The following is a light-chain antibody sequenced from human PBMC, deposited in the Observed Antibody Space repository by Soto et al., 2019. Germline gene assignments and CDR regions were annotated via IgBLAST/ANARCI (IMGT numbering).Light chain of an antibody. CDR1: QGISSY. Sequence: MQLTQSPSSLSASVGDRVTITCRASQGISSYLAWYQQKPGKAPKLLIYDASALPRGVPSRFSGSGSGTKFTLTIASLQPDDFATYYCQQYETFSGTFGPGTKVDIK. CDR2: DAS. CDR3: QQYETFSGT. J-gene: IGKJ1*01. V-gene: IGKV1-9*01.